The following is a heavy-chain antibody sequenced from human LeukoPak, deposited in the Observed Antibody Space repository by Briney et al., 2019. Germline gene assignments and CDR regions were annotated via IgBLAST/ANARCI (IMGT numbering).Heavy chain of an antibody. CDR1: GFTFSSYG. CDR2: IRSSIYGGTP. CDR3: SRGWGNGNDLRPDY. V-gene: IGHV3-49*03. Sequence: GRSLRLSCAASGFTFSSYGMHWFRQAPGKGLEWIGFIRSSIYGGTPKAAASVKGRFIFSRDDSKGVAYLRMNSLKTEDTAVYYCSRGWGNGNDLRPDYWGQGTLVTVSS. D-gene: IGHD1-1*01. J-gene: IGHJ4*02.